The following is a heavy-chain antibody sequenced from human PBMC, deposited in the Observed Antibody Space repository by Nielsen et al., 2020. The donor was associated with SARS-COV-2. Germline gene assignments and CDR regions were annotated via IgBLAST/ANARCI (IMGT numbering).Heavy chain of an antibody. CDR2: ISWNSGSI. CDR1: GFTFDDYA. CDR3: ARAGGRDPGGIMDS. J-gene: IGHJ4*02. Sequence: SLKISCAASGFTFDDYAMHWVRQAPGKGLEWVSGISWNSGSIGYADSVKGRFTISRDNSKNTLFLYMSRLRDDDTAVYYCARAGGRDPGGIMDSWGQGTLVTVSS. D-gene: IGHD5-24*01. V-gene: IGHV3-9*01.